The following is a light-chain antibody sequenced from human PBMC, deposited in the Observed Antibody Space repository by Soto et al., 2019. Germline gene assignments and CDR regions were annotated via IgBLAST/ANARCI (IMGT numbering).Light chain of an antibody. Sequence: EIVLTQSPATLSMSPGERATLSCGASQSVSSNSLAWYQQKPGLAPRLLIYDTSSRATAIPDRFSGSGSGKDFALTISGLEPEDFAVYCCQQYGNSPRTFGQGTKLEI. CDR3: QQYGNSPRT. J-gene: IGKJ2*01. CDR1: QSVSSNS. CDR2: DTS. V-gene: IGKV3D-20*01.